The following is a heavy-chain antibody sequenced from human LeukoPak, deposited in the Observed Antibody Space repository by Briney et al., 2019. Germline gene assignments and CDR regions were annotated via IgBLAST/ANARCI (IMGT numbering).Heavy chain of an antibody. CDR1: GGTFSSYA. Sequence: SVKVSXKASGGTFSSYAISWVRQAPGQGLEWIGGIIPIFGTANYAQKFQGRVTITTDESTSTAYMELSSLRSEDTAVYYCARAVAVYYYYYMDVWGKGTTVTVSS. D-gene: IGHD6-19*01. CDR2: IIPIFGTA. J-gene: IGHJ6*03. V-gene: IGHV1-69*05. CDR3: ARAVAVYYYYYMDV.